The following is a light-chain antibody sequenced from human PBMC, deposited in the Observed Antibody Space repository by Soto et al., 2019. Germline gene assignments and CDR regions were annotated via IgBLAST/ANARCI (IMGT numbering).Light chain of an antibody. CDR2: GAS. CDR3: QQYNSWPPLT. Sequence: EIVTTQSPATLSVSPGERATLSCRASQSVSSNLAWYQQKPGQAPRLLIYGASTRATGIPARFSGSGSGTEFTLTISSLQSEDLAVYYCQQYNSWPPLTFGGGTKVEIK. V-gene: IGKV3-15*01. CDR1: QSVSSN. J-gene: IGKJ4*01.